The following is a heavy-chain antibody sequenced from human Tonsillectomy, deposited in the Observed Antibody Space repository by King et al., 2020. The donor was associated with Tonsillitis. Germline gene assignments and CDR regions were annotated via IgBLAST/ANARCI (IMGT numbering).Heavy chain of an antibody. CDR1: GYTFTGYY. J-gene: IGHJ4*02. D-gene: IGHD5-18*01. CDR2: INPNSGGT. V-gene: IGHV1-2*02. CDR3: ARDLRVPGTRGYSFDY. Sequence: VQLVESGAEVKKPGASVKVSCKASGYTFTGYYMHWVRQAPGQGLVWMGWINPNSGGTNYAQKFQGRVTMTRDTSISTAYMELSRLRSDDTAVYYCARDLRVPGTRGYSFDYWGQGTLVTVSS.